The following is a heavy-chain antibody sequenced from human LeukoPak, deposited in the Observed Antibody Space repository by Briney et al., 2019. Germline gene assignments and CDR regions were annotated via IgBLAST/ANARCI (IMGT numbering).Heavy chain of an antibody. CDR3: ATVGGPCSSPNCYAWFDH. J-gene: IGHJ5*02. CDR2: ISYDGSNK. D-gene: IGHD2-2*01. V-gene: IGHV3-30*03. Sequence: GGSLRLSCAASGFTFSSYGMHWVRQAPGKGLEWVAVISYDGSNKYYADSVKGRFTISRDESKNTLYLQMNSLRADDTAVYYCATVGGPCSSPNCYAWFDHWGRGTLVTVSS. CDR1: GFTFSSYG.